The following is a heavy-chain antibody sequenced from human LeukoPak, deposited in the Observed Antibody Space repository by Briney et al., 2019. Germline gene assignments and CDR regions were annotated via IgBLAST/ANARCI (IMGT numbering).Heavy chain of an antibody. Sequence: GGSLRLSCAASGFTFSSYAMSWVRQAPGKGLEWVSAISGSGGSTYYADSVKGRFTISRDNSKNTLYLQMNSLRAEDTAVYYCAKRPMTTVVTPYTNWGQGTLVTVSA. J-gene: IGHJ4*02. V-gene: IGHV3-23*01. CDR3: AKRPMTTVVTPYTN. CDR1: GFTFSSYA. D-gene: IGHD4-23*01. CDR2: ISGSGGST.